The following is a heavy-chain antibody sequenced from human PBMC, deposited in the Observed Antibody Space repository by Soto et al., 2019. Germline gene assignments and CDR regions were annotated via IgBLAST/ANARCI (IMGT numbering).Heavy chain of an antibody. Sequence: SETLSLTCAVYGGSFSGYYWSWIRQPPGKGLEWIGEINHSGSTNYNPSLKSRVTISVDTSKNQFSLKLSSVTAADTAVYYCARITMVRGVIITFDYWGQGTLVTVS. J-gene: IGHJ4*02. CDR1: GGSFSGYY. CDR2: INHSGST. V-gene: IGHV4-34*01. D-gene: IGHD3-10*01. CDR3: ARITMVRGVIITFDY.